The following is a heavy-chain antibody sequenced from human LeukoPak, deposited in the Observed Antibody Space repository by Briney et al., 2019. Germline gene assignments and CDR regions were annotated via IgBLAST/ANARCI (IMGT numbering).Heavy chain of an antibody. J-gene: IGHJ6*03. V-gene: IGHV1-8*03. CDR2: MNPNSGNT. Sequence: ASVKVACKASGYTFTSYDINWVRQATGQGLEWMGWMNPNSGNTGYAQKFQGRVTITADESTSTAYMELSSLRSEDTAVYYCARDRQLHPMDVWGKGTTVTVSS. CDR1: GYTFTSYD. CDR3: ARDRQLHPMDV. D-gene: IGHD1-7*01.